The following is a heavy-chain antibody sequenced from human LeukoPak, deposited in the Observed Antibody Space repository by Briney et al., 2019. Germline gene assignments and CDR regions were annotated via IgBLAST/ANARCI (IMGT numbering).Heavy chain of an antibody. Sequence: GGSLRLSCAASGFTFSSYFMSWVRQAPGKGLEWVANINQDGSEKYYVDSVEGRFAISRDNAKNSLYLRMNSLRAEDTAVYYCARPVGNGYYYDWGQGTLVTVSS. CDR2: INQDGSEK. V-gene: IGHV3-7*04. CDR3: ARPVGNGYYYD. CDR1: GFTFSSYF. J-gene: IGHJ4*02. D-gene: IGHD3-22*01.